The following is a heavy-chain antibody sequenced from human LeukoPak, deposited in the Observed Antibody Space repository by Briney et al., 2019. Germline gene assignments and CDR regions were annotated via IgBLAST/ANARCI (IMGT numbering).Heavy chain of an antibody. D-gene: IGHD2-15*01. CDR1: GYSISRGYY. Sequence: SETLSLTCAVSGYSISRGYYWGWIRQAPGKGLELIGSIHHTGKTYYHPFLKSRFTISRDTSKNPLSLKVTYVTAADTAVYFCARDASLGSGPTDGFDLWGRGTLVTVSS. CDR3: ARDASLGSGPTDGFDL. CDR2: IHHTGKT. V-gene: IGHV4-38-2*02. J-gene: IGHJ3*01.